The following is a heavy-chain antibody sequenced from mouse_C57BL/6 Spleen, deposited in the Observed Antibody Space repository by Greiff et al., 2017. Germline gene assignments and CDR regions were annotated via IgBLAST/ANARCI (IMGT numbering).Heavy chain of an antibody. CDR2: IDPSDSYT. D-gene: IGHD1-1*01. CDR1: GYTFTSYW. Sequence: QVQLQQPGAELVMPGASVRLSCKASGYTFTSYWMHWVKQRPGQGLEWIGEIDPSDSYTNYNQKFKGKSTLTVDKASSTAYIQLSSLTSEDSAVYYCASGPYYCGSSPDYWGQGTTLTVSS. V-gene: IGHV1-69*01. J-gene: IGHJ2*01. CDR3: ASGPYYCGSSPDY.